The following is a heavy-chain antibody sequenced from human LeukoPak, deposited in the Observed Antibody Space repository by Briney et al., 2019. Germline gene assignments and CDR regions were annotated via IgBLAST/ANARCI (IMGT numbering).Heavy chain of an antibody. Sequence: GGSLRLSCAASGFTFSDYYMSWVRQAPGKGLEWVANIKQDVSEKYYVDSVKGRFTISRDNAKNSLYLQMNSLRAEDTATYYCAREYSSSWFDYWGQGTLVTVSS. J-gene: IGHJ4*02. CDR1: GFTFSDYY. CDR3: AREYSSSWFDY. V-gene: IGHV3-7*04. CDR2: IKQDVSEK. D-gene: IGHD2-2*01.